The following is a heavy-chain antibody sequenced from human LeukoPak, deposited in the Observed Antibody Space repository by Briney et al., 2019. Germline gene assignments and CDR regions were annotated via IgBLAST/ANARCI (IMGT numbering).Heavy chain of an antibody. CDR1: GGSFGGYY. V-gene: IGHV4-34*01. J-gene: IGHJ4*02. CDR2: INHSGTT. Sequence: SETLSLTCAVYGGSFGGYYWSWIRQPPGKGLEWIGEINHSGTTKHNPSLKSRVNISVDTSKNQFSLKLSSVTAADTAVYYCARTPPPGATAYGVVDYWGQGTLVTVSS. CDR3: ARTPPPGATAYGVVDY. D-gene: IGHD3-16*01.